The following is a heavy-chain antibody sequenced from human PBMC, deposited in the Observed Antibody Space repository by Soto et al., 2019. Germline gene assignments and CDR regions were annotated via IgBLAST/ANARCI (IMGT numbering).Heavy chain of an antibody. CDR1: GGTFSSYT. V-gene: IGHV1-69*02. D-gene: IGHD2-15*01. CDR2: IIPILGIA. J-gene: IGHJ4*02. CDR3: ARSCSGGSCVPDY. Sequence: QVQLVQSGAEVKKPGSSVKVSCKASGGTFSSYTISWVRQAPGQGLEWMGRIIPILGIANYAQKFQGRVTXTXDXXTSTAYMELSSLRSEDTAVYYCARSCSGGSCVPDYWGQGTLVTVSS.